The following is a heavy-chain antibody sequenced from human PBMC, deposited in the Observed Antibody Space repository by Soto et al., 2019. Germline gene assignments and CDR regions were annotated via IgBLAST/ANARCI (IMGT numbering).Heavy chain of an antibody. CDR1: GYTFTAYF. CDR2: VNPSRGST. Sequence: GASVKVSCKASGYTFTAYFMHWVRQAPGQGLEWIGIVNPSRGSTNYAQKFQGRVGMTWDTSTSTVYLYLSGLRSDDTAVYYCARAPFSSSSFFFDYWGPGTLVTVSS. D-gene: IGHD6-6*01. J-gene: IGHJ4*02. CDR3: ARAPFSSSSFFFDY. V-gene: IGHV1-46*01.